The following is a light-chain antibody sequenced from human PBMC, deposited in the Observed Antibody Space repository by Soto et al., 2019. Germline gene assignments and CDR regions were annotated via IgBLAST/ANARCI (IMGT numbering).Light chain of an antibody. Sequence: QSVLTQPPSASGFPGQSVTISCTGTSSDVGYYDYVSWYQQHPGKAPKLVIYEVTKRPSGVPDRFSGSKSGNTASLTVSGLQADDEADYYCSSYAGNNNYVFGTGTKVTVL. CDR2: EVT. CDR1: SSDVGYYDY. CDR3: SSYAGNNNYV. J-gene: IGLJ1*01. V-gene: IGLV2-8*01.